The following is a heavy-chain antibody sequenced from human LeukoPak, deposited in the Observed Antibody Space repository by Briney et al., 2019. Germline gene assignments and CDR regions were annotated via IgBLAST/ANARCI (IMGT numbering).Heavy chain of an antibody. CDR2: IYHSGST. V-gene: IGHV4-38-2*01. D-gene: IGHD2-2*01. CDR1: GYSISSGYY. Sequence: PSETLPLTCAVSGYSISSGYYWGWIRQPPGKGLEWIGSIYHSGSTYYNPSLKSRVTISVDTSKNQFSLKLSSVTAADTAVYYCARQYCSSTSCPFGYWGQGTLVTVSS. CDR3: ARQYCSSTSCPFGY. J-gene: IGHJ4*02.